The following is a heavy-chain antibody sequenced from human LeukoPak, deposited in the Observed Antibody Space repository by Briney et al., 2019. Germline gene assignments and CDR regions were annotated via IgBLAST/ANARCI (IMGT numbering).Heavy chain of an antibody. CDR2: IGGDGGST. D-gene: IGHD6-13*01. CDR1: GFPFVKFV. Sequence: GGSLRLSCAASGFPFVKFVMNWVRQAPGKGLEWVSTIGGDGGSTFYADSVKGRFTISRDNSKNTLYLQMNSLRAEDTAVYYCAKTPGTPYYFDYWGQGTLVTVSS. J-gene: IGHJ4*02. CDR3: AKTPGTPYYFDY. V-gene: IGHV3-23*01.